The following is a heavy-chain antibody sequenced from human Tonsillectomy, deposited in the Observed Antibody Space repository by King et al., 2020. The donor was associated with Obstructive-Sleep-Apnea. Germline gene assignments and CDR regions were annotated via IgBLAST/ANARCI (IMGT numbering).Heavy chain of an antibody. D-gene: IGHD3-10*01. J-gene: IGHJ4*02. CDR3: AREVYGSGSSYADY. CDR1: GGTFTSYT. V-gene: IGHV1-69*09. Sequence: VQLVESGAEVEKPGSSVKVSCKASGGTFTSYTITWVRQAPGQGLEWMGGIITILEIANYAQKFQGRVTITADKSTSTVYMELSSLRSEDTAVYFCAREVYGSGSSYADYWGQGTLVTVSS. CDR2: IITILEIA.